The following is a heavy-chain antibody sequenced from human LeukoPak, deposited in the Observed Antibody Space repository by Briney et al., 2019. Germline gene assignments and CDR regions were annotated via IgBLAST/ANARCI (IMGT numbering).Heavy chain of an antibody. CDR3: ASGTKDVLRYFDWSMDV. J-gene: IGHJ6*04. V-gene: IGHV5-51*01. Sequence: GESLKISCKGSGSSFTSYWIGWVRQMPGKGLEWMGIIYPGDSDTRYSPSFQGQVTISADKSISTAYLQWSSLKASDTAMYYCASGTKDVLRYFDWSMDVWGKGTTVTVSS. CDR1: GSSFTSYW. D-gene: IGHD3-9*01. CDR2: IYPGDSDT.